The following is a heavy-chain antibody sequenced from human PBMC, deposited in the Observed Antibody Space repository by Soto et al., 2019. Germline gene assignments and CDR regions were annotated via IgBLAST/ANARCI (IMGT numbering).Heavy chain of an antibody. V-gene: IGHV4-59*12. CDR1: GGSISSYY. J-gene: IGHJ6*03. CDR3: ARGDYDFWSGYPNPREGYYYYYMDV. Sequence: SETLSLTCTVSGGSISSYYWSWIRQPPGKGLEWIGYIYYSGSTNYNPSLKSRVTISVDTSKNQFSLKLSSVTAADTAVYYCARGDYDFWSGYPNPREGYYYYYMDVWGKGTTVTVSS. D-gene: IGHD3-3*01. CDR2: IYYSGST.